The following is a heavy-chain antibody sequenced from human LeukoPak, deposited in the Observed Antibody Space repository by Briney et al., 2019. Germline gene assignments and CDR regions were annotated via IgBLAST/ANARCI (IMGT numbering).Heavy chain of an antibody. CDR1: GGSISSSSYY. V-gene: IGHV4-39*01. CDR2: IYYSGST. CDR3: ARQPGSWFGELLIWFDP. D-gene: IGHD3-10*01. J-gene: IGHJ5*02. Sequence: SETLSLTCTVSGGSISSSSYYWGWIRQPPGKGLEWIGSIYYSGSTYYNPSLKSRVTMSVDTSKNQFSLKLSSVTAADTAVYYCARQPGSWFGELLIWFDPWGQGTLVTVSS.